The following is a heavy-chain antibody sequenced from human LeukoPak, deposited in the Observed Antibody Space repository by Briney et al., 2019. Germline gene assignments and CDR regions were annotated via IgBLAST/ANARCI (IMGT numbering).Heavy chain of an antibody. J-gene: IGHJ4*02. D-gene: IGHD6-13*01. Sequence: GGSLRLSCAASGFNVSRNYMSWVRQAPGKGLEWVSSISSSSYIYYADSVKGRFTISRDNAKNSLYLQMNSLRAEDTAVYYCARGGGSGRYGLPFDSWGQGTLVTVSS. V-gene: IGHV3-21*01. CDR2: ISSSSYI. CDR3: ARGGGSGRYGLPFDS. CDR1: GFNVSRNY.